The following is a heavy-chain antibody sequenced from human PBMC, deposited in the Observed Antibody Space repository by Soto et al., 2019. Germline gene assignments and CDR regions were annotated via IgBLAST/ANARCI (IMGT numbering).Heavy chain of an antibody. Sequence: QVQLVQSGAEVKRPGSSVKVSCKASGDTFTFYSINWVRQAPGLGLEWMGRINPILSMSNYAQRFQGRVTMTGDKAKSTAYMELSSLRSEDTAIYYCASSYGSGYRAFDYWGQGALVTVSS. D-gene: IGHD3-10*01. J-gene: IGHJ4*02. CDR3: ASSYGSGYRAFDY. V-gene: IGHV1-69*02. CDR1: GDTFTFYS. CDR2: INPILSMS.